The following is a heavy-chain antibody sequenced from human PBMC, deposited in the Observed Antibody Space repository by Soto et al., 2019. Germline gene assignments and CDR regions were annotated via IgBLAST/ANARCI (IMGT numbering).Heavy chain of an antibody. CDR3: GRDIVLIYYYYYMDV. J-gene: IGHJ6*03. V-gene: IGHV3-48*01. CDR1: GFTFSSYS. Sequence: EVQLVESGGGLVQPGGSLRLSCAASGFTFSSYSMNWVRQAPGKGLEWVSYISSSSSTIYYADSVKGRFTISRDNAKNSLYLQMNSLRAEDTAVYYCGRDIVLIYYYYYMDVWGKGTTVTVSS. CDR2: ISSSSSTI. D-gene: IGHD2-8*01.